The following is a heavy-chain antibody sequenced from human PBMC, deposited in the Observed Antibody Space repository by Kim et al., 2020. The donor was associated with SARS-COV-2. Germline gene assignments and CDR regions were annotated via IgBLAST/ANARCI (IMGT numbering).Heavy chain of an antibody. CDR1: GYSFTSYW. CDR3: ARLRWDDYGSGNYYYYGMDV. Sequence: GESLKISCKGSGYSFTSYWIGWVRQMPGKGLEWMGLIYPGDSDTRYSPSFQGQVTISADKSISTAYLQWRSLKASDTDMYYCARLRWDDYGSGNYYYYGMDVWGQGTTVTVSS. V-gene: IGHV5-51*01. J-gene: IGHJ6*02. CDR2: IYPGDSDT. D-gene: IGHD3-10*01.